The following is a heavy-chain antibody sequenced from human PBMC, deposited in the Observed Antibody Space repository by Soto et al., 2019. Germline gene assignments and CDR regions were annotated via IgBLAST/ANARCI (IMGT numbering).Heavy chain of an antibody. J-gene: IGHJ6*02. V-gene: IGHV1-46*01. CDR3: ARDHESFQPYYYYGMDV. CDR1: GYTFTSYY. CDR2: INPSGGST. Sequence: ASVKVSCKASGYTFTSYYMHWVRQAPGQGLEWMGIINPSGGSTSYAQKFQGRVTMTRDTSTSTVYMELSSLRSEDTAVYYCARDHESFQPYYYYGMDVWGQGTKVTVSS.